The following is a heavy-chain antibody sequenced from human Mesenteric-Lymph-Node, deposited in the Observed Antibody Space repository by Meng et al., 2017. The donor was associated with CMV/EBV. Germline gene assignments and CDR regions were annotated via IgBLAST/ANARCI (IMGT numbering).Heavy chain of an antibody. D-gene: IGHD1-14*01. J-gene: IGHJ4*02. Sequence: GGSLRLSCAASGFTFSDYYMSWIRQAPGKGLEWVSYISNSDTTIYYADSVKGRFTISRDNAQNSLYLQMNSLRAEDTAVYYCTTRDATFDYWGQGTLVTVSS. CDR2: ISNSDTTI. CDR3: TTRDATFDY. CDR1: GFTFSDYY. V-gene: IGHV3-11*01.